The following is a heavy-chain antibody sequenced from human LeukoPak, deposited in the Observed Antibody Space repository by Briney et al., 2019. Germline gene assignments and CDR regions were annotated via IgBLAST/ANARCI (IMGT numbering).Heavy chain of an antibody. CDR1: GFTVSSNY. CDR2: FGTRSTSV. V-gene: IGHV3-21*01. Sequence: GGSLRLSCAASGFTVSSNYMSWVRQAPGKGLEWVSSFGTRSTSVYHAGSVKGRFAISRDNAKNSLYLQMNSLRAEDTALYYCAREVSEGFDFWGQGTLVTVSS. J-gene: IGHJ4*02. D-gene: IGHD3-22*01. CDR3: AREVSEGFDF.